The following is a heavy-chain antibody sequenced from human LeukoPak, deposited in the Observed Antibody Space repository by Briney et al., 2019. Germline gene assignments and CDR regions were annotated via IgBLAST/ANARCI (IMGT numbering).Heavy chain of an antibody. CDR1: GFTFSRYS. CDR3: ARDTRTFDY. D-gene: IGHD1-26*01. J-gene: IGHJ4*02. CDR2: INSNGDYI. V-gene: IGHV3-21*01. Sequence: GGSLRLSCVASGFTFSRYSMSWVRQAPGKGLEWVSSINSNGDYIYYADSVKGRFTISRDNAKNSLFLQMNSLRAEDTAVYYCARDTRTFDYWGQGTLVTVSS.